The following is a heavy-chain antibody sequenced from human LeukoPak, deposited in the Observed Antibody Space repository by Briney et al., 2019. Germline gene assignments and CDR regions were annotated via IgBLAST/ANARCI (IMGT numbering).Heavy chain of an antibody. CDR3: AKERAAAGTSFDY. D-gene: IGHD6-13*01. V-gene: IGHV3-30*18. J-gene: IGHJ4*02. CDR2: ISYDGSNK. CDR1: GFTFSSYG. Sequence: GRSLRLSCAASGFTFSSYGMHWVRHAPGKGLERLPVISYDGSNKYYADSVKGRFTISRDNSKNTLYLQTNSLRAEDTAVYYCAKERAAAGTSFDYWGQGTLVTVSS.